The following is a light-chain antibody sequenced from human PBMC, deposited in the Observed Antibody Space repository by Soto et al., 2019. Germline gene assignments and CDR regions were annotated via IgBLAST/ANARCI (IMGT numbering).Light chain of an antibody. CDR2: DAS. CDR3: QQRSNWPPFT. CDR1: LSVSSY. V-gene: IGKV3-11*01. Sequence: EIVLTQSPAILSLSPGERATLSCRASLSVSSYLAWYQQKPCQAPRLLIYDASNRATVIPARFSGSGSGTDFTLTILCLEPEDFAVYYCQQRSNWPPFTFGPGTKVDIK. J-gene: IGKJ3*01.